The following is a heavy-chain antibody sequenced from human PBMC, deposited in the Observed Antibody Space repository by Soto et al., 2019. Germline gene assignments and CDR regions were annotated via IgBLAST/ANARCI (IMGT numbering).Heavy chain of an antibody. J-gene: IGHJ3*02. D-gene: IGHD6-13*01. CDR3: ARVPRSSSWYKVDDAFDI. CDR2: INHSGST. Sequence: SETLSLTCAVYGGSFSGYYWSWIRQPPGKGLEWIGEINHSGSTNYNPSLKSRVTISVDTSKNQFSLKLSSVTAADTAVYYCARVPRSSSWYKVDDAFDIWGQGTMVTVSS. V-gene: IGHV4-34*01. CDR1: GGSFSGYY.